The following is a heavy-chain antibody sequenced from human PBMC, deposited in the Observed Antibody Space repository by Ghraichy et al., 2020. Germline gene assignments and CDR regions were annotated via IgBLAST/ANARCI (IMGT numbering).Heavy chain of an antibody. Sequence: SQTLSLTCAVYGGSFSGYYWSWIRQPPGKGLEWIGEINHSGSTNYNPSLKSRVTISVDTSKNQFSLKLSSVTAADTAVYYCARLTKGKAQQLVRWYFDLWGRGTLVTVSS. J-gene: IGHJ2*01. D-gene: IGHD6-6*01. CDR2: INHSGST. CDR3: ARLTKGKAQQLVRWYFDL. V-gene: IGHV4-34*01. CDR1: GGSFSGYY.